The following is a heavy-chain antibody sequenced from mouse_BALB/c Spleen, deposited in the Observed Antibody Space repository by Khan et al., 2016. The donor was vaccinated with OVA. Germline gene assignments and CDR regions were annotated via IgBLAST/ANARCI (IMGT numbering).Heavy chain of an antibody. CDR2: IWSGGST. J-gene: IGHJ3*01. CDR1: GFSLTTYG. D-gene: IGHD2-14*01. CDR3: ARNSYMYDLTY. V-gene: IGHV2-2*01. Sequence: QVQLKQSGPGLVQPSQSLSITCTVSGFSLTTYGVHWVRQSPGKSLEWLGVIWSGGSTAYNTPFISRLSINKDNSKSPDFFKMNSLQADDTAMYYCARNSYMYDLTYWGQGTLVTVSA.